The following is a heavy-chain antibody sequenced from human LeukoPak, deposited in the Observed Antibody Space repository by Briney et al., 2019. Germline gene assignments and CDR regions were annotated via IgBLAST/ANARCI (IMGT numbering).Heavy chain of an antibody. CDR2: ISSRSSTI. Sequence: GGSLRLSCAASGFTFSTHDLNWVRQAPGKGLEWVSFISSRSSTIYYADSVKGRFTISRDNAKNSLYLQMNSLRAEDTAVYYCAKVGHFWSGYLNSFFDYWGQGTLVTVSS. CDR3: AKVGHFWSGYLNSFFDY. J-gene: IGHJ4*02. CDR1: GFTFSTHD. D-gene: IGHD3-3*02. V-gene: IGHV3-48*04.